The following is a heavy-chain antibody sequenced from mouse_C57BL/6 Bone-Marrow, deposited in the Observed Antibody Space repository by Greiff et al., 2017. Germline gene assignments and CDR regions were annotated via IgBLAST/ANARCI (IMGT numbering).Heavy chain of an antibody. CDR2: IYPGSGST. J-gene: IGHJ4*01. Sequence: QVQLQQSGAELVKPGASVKMSCKASGYTFTSYWITWVKQRPGQGLEWIGDIYPGSGSTNYNEKFKSKATLTVDTSSSTAYMQLSSLTSEDSAVYYCARLEISRNYAMDYWGQGTSVTVSS. CDR1: GYTFTSYW. D-gene: IGHD1-1*01. V-gene: IGHV1-55*01. CDR3: ARLEISRNYAMDY.